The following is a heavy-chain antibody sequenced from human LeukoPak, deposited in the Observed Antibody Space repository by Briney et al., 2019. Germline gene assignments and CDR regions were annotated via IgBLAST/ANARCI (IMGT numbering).Heavy chain of an antibody. CDR1: GYTFTSYY. D-gene: IGHD6-19*01. J-gene: IGHJ4*02. CDR3: ARDRGSGWYDDFDY. V-gene: IGHV1-2*02. CDR2: INPNSGGT. Sequence: ASVKVSCKASGYTFTSYYMHWVRQAPGQGLEWMGWINPNSGGTNYAQKFQGRVTMTRDTSISTAYMELSRLRSDDTAVYYCARDRGSGWYDDFDYWGQGTLVTVSS.